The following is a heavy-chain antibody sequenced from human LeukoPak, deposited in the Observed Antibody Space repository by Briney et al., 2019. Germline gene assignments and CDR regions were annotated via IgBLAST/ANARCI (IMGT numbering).Heavy chain of an antibody. Sequence: SETLSLTCTVSGVSISSFYWSWIRQPPGKGLEWIGYIYYSGSTNSNPSLKSRVTISVDRSKNQFSLNLSSVTAADTAVFYCARHRDSSGWYSAFDYWGQGTLVTVSS. CDR2: IYYSGST. D-gene: IGHD6-19*01. J-gene: IGHJ4*02. CDR1: GVSISSFY. V-gene: IGHV4-59*08. CDR3: ARHRDSSGWYSAFDY.